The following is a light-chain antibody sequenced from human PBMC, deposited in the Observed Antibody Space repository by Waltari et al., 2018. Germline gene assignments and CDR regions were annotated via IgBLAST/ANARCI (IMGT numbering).Light chain of an antibody. CDR3: QETYSTVPT. CDR2: AAS. J-gene: IGKJ2*01. CDR1: QIVTNY. Sequence: DIQMTQSPSSLSASVGDRVTITCRASQIVTNYLNWYQQKPGKAPKLLIYAASTLQSGVRPRFSGTGSGTDFTLTISSLQREDFATYYCQETYSTVPTFGQGTKLEIK. V-gene: IGKV1-39*01.